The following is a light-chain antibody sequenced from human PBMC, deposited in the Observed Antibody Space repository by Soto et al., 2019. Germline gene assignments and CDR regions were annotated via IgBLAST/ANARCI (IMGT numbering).Light chain of an antibody. Sequence: EIVMTQSPATLSVSPGERATLSCRASQSVSSDLAWYHQKPGQAPRLLIYGASTRATGIPARFSGGGSGTEFTLSINSLQSEDVAVYYCQQYNNWPRTFGQGTKVDIK. J-gene: IGKJ1*01. CDR1: QSVSSD. CDR3: QQYNNWPRT. V-gene: IGKV3-15*01. CDR2: GAS.